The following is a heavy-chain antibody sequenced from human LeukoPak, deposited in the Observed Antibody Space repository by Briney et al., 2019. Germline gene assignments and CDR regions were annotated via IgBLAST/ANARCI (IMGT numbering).Heavy chain of an antibody. J-gene: IGHJ4*02. CDR1: GGSISSSSYY. V-gene: IGHV4-39*01. CDR3: AIPYCSSTSCPGFDS. Sequence: PSETLSLTCTVSGGSISSSSYYWGWIRQPPGKGLGWIGSIYYSGTTYYNPSLKSRVTISVDTSKNQFSLKLSSVTAADTAVYYCAIPYCSSTSCPGFDSWGQGTLVTVSS. CDR2: IYYSGTT. D-gene: IGHD2-2*01.